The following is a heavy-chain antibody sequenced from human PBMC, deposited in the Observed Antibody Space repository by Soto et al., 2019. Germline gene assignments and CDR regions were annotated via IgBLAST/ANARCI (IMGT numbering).Heavy chain of an antibody. J-gene: IGHJ4*02. CDR1: GFTFSTYT. CDR2: ISYDGSNN. CDR3: ARGSQYYYDGSGPLDC. D-gene: IGHD3-22*01. Sequence: GGSLRLSCAASGFTFSTYTIHWVRQAPGKGLEWVALISYDGSNNYYADSVKGRFTISRDNSKNTLYLQMTSLRAGDTAVYFCARGSQYYYDGSGPLDCWGQGSLVTVSS. V-gene: IGHV3-30-3*01.